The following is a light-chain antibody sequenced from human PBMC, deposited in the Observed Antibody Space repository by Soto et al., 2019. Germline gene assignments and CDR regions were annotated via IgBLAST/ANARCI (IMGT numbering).Light chain of an antibody. V-gene: IGKV3-15*01. Sequence: ETVMTQSPTTLSVSAGERATLFCRTSQNVGSDLAWYQQKPGQSPRLLIYYASTWADGVPARFSGSGSGTEFTLTISSLQSEDFAVYYCQQSYSTPRTFGQGTKVEIK. CDR2: YAS. J-gene: IGKJ1*01. CDR3: QQSYSTPRT. CDR1: QNVGSD.